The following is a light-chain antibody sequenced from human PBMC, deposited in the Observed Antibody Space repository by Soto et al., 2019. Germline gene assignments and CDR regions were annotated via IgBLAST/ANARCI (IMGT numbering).Light chain of an antibody. CDR2: DVS. J-gene: IGLJ1*01. CDR1: SSDVGGYNY. Sequence: QSVLTQPRSVSGSPGQSVTISCSGASSDVGGYNYVSWYQQHPGKAPKLMIYDVSKRPSGVPDRFSGSKSGNTASLTISGLQAEDEADYYCCSCADSYTYVFGTGTKVTVL. CDR3: CSCADSYTYV. V-gene: IGLV2-11*01.